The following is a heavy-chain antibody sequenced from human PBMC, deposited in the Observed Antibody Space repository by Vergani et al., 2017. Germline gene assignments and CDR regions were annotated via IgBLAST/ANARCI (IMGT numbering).Heavy chain of an antibody. CDR1: GFKFSDHY. CDR2: ISPGASTV. V-gene: IGHV3-11*04. D-gene: IGHD1-14*01. J-gene: IGHJ6*02. Sequence: LEESGGGSVKPGGSLRLSCAASGFKFSDHYMSWIRQAPGKGLEWVSHISPGASTVSYTDSVTGRFTVPRDNDNNSLTLDMTTLRVEDTAVYYCAKNPGISTTRHYYAMDVWCQGTTVTVSS. CDR3: AKNPGISTTRHYYAMDV.